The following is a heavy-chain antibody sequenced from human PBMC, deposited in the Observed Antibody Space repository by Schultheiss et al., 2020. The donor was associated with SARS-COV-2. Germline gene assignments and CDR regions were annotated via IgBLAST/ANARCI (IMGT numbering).Heavy chain of an antibody. CDR3: ARGYRYYYYAMDV. V-gene: IGHV4-31*03. CDR2: IYYSGDT. CDR1: GGSISSGNYY. J-gene: IGHJ6*02. Sequence: SETLSLTCTVSGGSISSGNYYWSWIRQPPGKGLEWIGYIYYSGDTSYNPSLKSRLTISGDTSKNQFSLKVNSVTAADTAVYYCARGYRYYYYAMDVWGQGTTVTVSS. D-gene: IGHD5-18*01.